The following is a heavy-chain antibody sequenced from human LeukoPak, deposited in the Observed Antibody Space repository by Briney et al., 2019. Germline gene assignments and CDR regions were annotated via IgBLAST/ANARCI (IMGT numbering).Heavy chain of an antibody. CDR1: GFTFSGYS. Sequence: GGSLRLSCAASGFTFSGYSMNRVRQAPGKGLLWVSSITSSSIYIYYADSVKGRFTISRDNAKNSLYLQMNSLRGDDTAVYYCARGGFRYFAHWGQGTLVTVSS. CDR3: ARGGFRYFAH. J-gene: IGHJ4*02. V-gene: IGHV3-21*01. CDR2: ITSSSIYI. D-gene: IGHD2-15*01.